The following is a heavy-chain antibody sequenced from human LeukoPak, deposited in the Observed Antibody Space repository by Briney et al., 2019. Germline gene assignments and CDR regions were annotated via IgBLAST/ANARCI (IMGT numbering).Heavy chain of an antibody. CDR3: AKDGSSSWYSDYFDY. D-gene: IGHD6-13*01. CDR1: GFTFSSYA. CDR2: ISGSGGST. V-gene: IGHV3-23*01. J-gene: IGHJ4*02. Sequence: AGGSLRLSCAASGFTFSSYAMSWVRQAPGKGLEWVSAISGSGGSTYYADSVKGRFTISRDNSKNTLYLQMNSLRAEDTAVYYCAKDGSSSWYSDYFDYWGQGILVTVSS.